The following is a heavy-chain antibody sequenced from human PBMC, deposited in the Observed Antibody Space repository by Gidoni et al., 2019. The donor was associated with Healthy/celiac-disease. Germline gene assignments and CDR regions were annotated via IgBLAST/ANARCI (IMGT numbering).Heavy chain of an antibody. CDR3: AATPVYYDILTGYYHDAFDI. V-gene: IGHV1-58*01. CDR1: GFTFPSSS. D-gene: IGHD3-9*01. Sequence: QMQLVQSGPEVKKPVTSVKVSCTASGFTFPSSSVHWVRQARGQRLVWIGWIVVGSGNTNYAQKFQERVTITRDMSTSTAYMELGSLRSEDTAVYYCAATPVYYDILTGYYHDAFDIWGQGTMVTVSS. CDR2: IVVGSGNT. J-gene: IGHJ3*02.